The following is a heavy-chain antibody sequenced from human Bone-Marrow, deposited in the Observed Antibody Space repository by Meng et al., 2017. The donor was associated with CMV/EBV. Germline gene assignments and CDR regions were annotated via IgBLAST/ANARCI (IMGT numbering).Heavy chain of an antibody. J-gene: IGHJ4*02. D-gene: IGHD3-22*01. CDR2: IWYDGSNK. Sequence: GESLKISCAASGFTFSSYGMHWVRQAPGKGLEWVAVIWYDGSNKYYADSVKGRFTISRDNAKNTLYLQMNSLGAEDTAVYYCAREYRLKYDSSGFDFWGQGTLVTVSS. V-gene: IGHV3-33*01. CDR1: GFTFSSYG. CDR3: AREYRLKYDSSGFDF.